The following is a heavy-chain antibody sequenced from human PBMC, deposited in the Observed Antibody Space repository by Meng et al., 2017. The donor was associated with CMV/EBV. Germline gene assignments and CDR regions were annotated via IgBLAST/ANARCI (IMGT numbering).Heavy chain of an antibody. CDR3: AKLDYGDTTDY. D-gene: IGHD4-17*01. Sequence: LRLSCVASGFTLSSYAMSWVRQAPGKGLEWVSAISGSGGSTYYADSVKGRFTISRDNSKNTLYLQMNSLRAEETAVYYCAKLDYGDTTDYWGQGTLVTV. V-gene: IGHV3-23*01. CDR2: ISGSGGST. J-gene: IGHJ4*02. CDR1: GFTLSSYA.